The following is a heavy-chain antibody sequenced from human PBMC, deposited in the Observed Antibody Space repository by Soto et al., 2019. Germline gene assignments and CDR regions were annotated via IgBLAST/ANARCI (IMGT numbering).Heavy chain of an antibody. CDR3: ARAEAMGIAAAGVDY. J-gene: IGHJ4*02. D-gene: IGHD6-13*01. CDR2: INHSGST. V-gene: IGHV4-34*01. CDR1: GGSFSGYY. Sequence: QVQLQQWGAGLLKPSETLSLTCAVYGGSFSGYYWSWIRQPPGKGLEWIGEINHSGSTNYNPSLKSRVTISVDTSKNQFSLKLSSVTAADTAVYYCARAEAMGIAAAGVDYWGQGTLVTVSS.